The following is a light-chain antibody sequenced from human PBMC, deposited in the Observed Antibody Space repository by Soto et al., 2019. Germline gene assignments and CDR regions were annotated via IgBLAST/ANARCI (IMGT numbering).Light chain of an antibody. J-gene: IGKJ5*01. CDR1: QSISNK. CDR3: QQYNIWRSIS. Sequence: VMTQSAATLSVCPGERATLAWGASQSISNKLAWYQHKPGQAPRLLIYDTSTRVAGIPARFTGSGSGTDFTLTISSLQSEDFAVYYCQQYNIWRSISFGQGTRLEN. V-gene: IGKV3-15*01. CDR2: DTS.